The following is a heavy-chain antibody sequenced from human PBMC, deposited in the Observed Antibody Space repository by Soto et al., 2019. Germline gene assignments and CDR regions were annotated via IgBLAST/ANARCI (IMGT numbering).Heavy chain of an antibody. CDR3: ARDATGDRWKDYFDL. D-gene: IGHD7-27*01. V-gene: IGHV4-31*03. CDR2: IYHSGST. J-gene: IGHJ4*02. Sequence: QVLLQESGPGLVKPSQTLSLTCTVSGGSISSGGYYWSWIRQHPAKGLEWIGYIYHSGSTYFNPSLKIRVTLSVDTSKNQFSLKLTSVTAADTAVYYCARDATGDRWKDYFDLWGQGTLVPVSS. CDR1: GGSISSGGYY.